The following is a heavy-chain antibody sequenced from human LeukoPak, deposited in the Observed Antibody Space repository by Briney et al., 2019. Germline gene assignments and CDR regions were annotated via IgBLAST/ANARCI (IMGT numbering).Heavy chain of an antibody. J-gene: IGHJ5*02. CDR1: GGSISSYY. CDR3: ARDADGWFDP. Sequence: PSETLSLTCTVPGGSISSYYWSWIRQPPGKGLEWIGYIYYSGSTNYNPSLRSRVTISVDTSKNQFSLKLSSVTAADTAVYYCARDADGWFDPWGQGTLVTVS. CDR2: IYYSGST. V-gene: IGHV4-59*01. D-gene: IGHD5-24*01.